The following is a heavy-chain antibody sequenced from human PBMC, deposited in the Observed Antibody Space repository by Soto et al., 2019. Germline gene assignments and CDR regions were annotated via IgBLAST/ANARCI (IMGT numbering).Heavy chain of an antibody. D-gene: IGHD3-3*01. CDR1: CXAHSGGSY. CDR3: ARVRIFDDWIDP. V-gene: IGHV4-38-2*01. CDR2: ISQSGSA. J-gene: IGHJ5*02. Sequence: XTLSLPCDVSCXAHSGGSYWGWILQPPGKGLELIANISQSGSAPYTPSLKTRLTTSVDTSNNQISLRLNSVTAADKVGYFCARVRIFDDWIDPGGQGIPVTVSS.